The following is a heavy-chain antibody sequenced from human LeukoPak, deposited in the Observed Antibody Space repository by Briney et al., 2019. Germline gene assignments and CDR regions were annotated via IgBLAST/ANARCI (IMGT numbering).Heavy chain of an antibody. CDR2: ISSTGTTV. CDR1: GFTFGGYE. D-gene: IGHD4-23*01. J-gene: IGHJ4*02. V-gene: IGHV3-48*03. CDR3: ARFAGGNPFDC. Sequence: GGSLRLSCAASGFTFGGYEMDWVRQAPGKGLEWLSYISSTGTTVHYADSVEGRFTISRDNAKNSLYLQMNSLRADDTAVYYCARFAGGNPFDCWGQGTLVTVSS.